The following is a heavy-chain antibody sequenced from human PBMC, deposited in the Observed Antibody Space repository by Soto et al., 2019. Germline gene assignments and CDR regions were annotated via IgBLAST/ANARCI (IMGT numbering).Heavy chain of an antibody. CDR1: GYSFTGHY. Sequence: GASVNVSCKASGYSFTGHYIHWVRQAPGQGLEWMGWFNPHSGATNYAASFQGRVTMTRDTSISTAYMELSRLRSDDTAVYYCARGLGYCSNGLCYDACDVWGKRTIVNGSS. D-gene: IGHD2-8*01. CDR3: ARGLGYCSNGLCYDACDV. CDR2: FNPHSGAT. J-gene: IGHJ6*04. V-gene: IGHV1-2*02.